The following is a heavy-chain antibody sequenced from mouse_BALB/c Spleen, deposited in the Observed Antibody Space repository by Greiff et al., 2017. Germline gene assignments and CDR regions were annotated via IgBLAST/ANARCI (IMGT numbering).Heavy chain of an antibody. CDR2: IWAGGST. D-gene: IGHD2-4*01. V-gene: IGHV2-9*02. CDR3: ARGSTMIAWFAY. Sequence: VMLVESGPGLVAPSQSLSITCTVSGFSLTGYGVHWVRQPPGKGLEWLGVIWAGGSTNYNSALMSRLSTSKDNSKSQVFLKMNSLHTDDTAMYYCARGSTMIAWFAYWGQGTLVTVSA. J-gene: IGHJ3*01. CDR1: GFSLTGYG.